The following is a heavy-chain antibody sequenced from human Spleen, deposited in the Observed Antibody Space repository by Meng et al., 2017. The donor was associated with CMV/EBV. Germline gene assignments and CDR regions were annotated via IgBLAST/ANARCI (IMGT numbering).Heavy chain of an antibody. J-gene: IGHJ4*02. Sequence: GGSLRLSWAASGFTFSXXXMSWXRQAPGXGXEWVSAISGSGGSTYXXDSXXGRFTXSRDXXXXTLXLXXXXXXXXXXXXXYXANPTXXYXRYWGQGTLVTVSS. CDR2: ISGSGGST. CDR1: GFTFSXXX. D-gene: IGHD3-10*01. V-gene: IGHV3-23*01. CDR3: ANPTXXYXRY.